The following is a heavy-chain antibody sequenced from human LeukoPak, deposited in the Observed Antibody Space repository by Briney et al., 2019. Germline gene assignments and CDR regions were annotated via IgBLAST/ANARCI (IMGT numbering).Heavy chain of an antibody. V-gene: IGHV1-2*02. Sequence: ASVKVSCKASGYTFTSYYMHWVRQAPGQGLEWMGWINPNSGGTNYAQKFQGRVTMTRDTSISTAYMELSRLRSDDTAVYYCARGVSPCSSTSCYFDMDYWGQGTLVTVSS. CDR3: ARGVSPCSSTSCYFDMDY. CDR1: GYTFTSYY. J-gene: IGHJ4*02. CDR2: INPNSGGT. D-gene: IGHD2-2*01.